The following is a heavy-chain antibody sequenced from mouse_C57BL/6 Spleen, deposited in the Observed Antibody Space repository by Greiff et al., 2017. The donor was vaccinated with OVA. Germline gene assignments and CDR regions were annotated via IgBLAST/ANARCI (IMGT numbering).Heavy chain of an antibody. CDR1: GFNIKDDY. D-gene: IGHD1-1*01. CDR2: IDPENGDT. J-gene: IGHJ4*01. V-gene: IGHV14-4*01. Sequence: VQLQQSGAELVRPGASVKLSCTASGFNIKDDYMHWVKQRPEQGLEWIGWIDPENGDTEYASKFQGKATITADTSSNTAYLQLSSLTSEDTAVYYCTTGGYGSSYGYYAMDYWGQGTSVTVS. CDR3: TTGGYGSSYGYYAMDY.